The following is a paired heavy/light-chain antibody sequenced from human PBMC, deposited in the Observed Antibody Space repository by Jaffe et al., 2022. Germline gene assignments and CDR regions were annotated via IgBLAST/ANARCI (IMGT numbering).Heavy chain of an antibody. J-gene: IGHJ1*01. Sequence: EVQLLESGGGLVQPGESLRLSCVASGFTFTYFAMAWVRQAPGKGLEWVSSITGNGGRTYYADSVKGRFTVSKDNSKNTLYLQMDSLRPEDTAVYYCAKEFRMYSSGWYPPPQDFQDWGQGTLVTVSS. D-gene: IGHD6-19*01. CDR2: ITGNGGRT. CDR1: GFTFTYFA. CDR3: AKEFRMYSSGWYPPPQDFQD. V-gene: IGHV3-23*01.
Light chain of an antibody. J-gene: IGLJ2*01. CDR3: SVYISSNNLVV. CDR1: SSAVGTSDS. Sequence: QSALTQPASVSASPGQSITISCTGISSAVGTSDSVSWYQHHPGKAPKLMIYEVSNRPSGVSNRFSGSKSGNAASLTISGLQAEDEADYYCSVYISSNNLVVFGGGTKLTVL. V-gene: IGLV2-14*01. CDR2: EVS.